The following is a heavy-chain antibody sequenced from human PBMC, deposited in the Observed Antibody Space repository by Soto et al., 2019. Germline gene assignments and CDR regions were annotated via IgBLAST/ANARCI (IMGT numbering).Heavy chain of an antibody. V-gene: IGHV3-23*01. J-gene: IGHJ4*02. Sequence: EVQLLESGGGLVQPGGSLRLSCAASGFTFSSYAMSWVRQVPGKGLEWVSAISGSGGSTYYADSVKGRFTISRDNSKNTLYLQMNSLRAEDTAVYYSAKDLRGDTVTTVGGYWGQGTLVTVSS. D-gene: IGHD4-17*01. CDR1: GFTFSSYA. CDR3: AKDLRGDTVTTVGGY. CDR2: ISGSGGST.